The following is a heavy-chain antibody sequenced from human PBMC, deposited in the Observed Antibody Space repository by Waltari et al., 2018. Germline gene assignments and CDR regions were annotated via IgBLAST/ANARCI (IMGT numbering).Heavy chain of an antibody. J-gene: IGHJ6*03. CDR3: ARESWGYSSSALMDV. CDR1: GFTFSSYS. Sequence: EVQLVESGGGLVQPGGSLRLSCAASGFTFSSYSMNWVRQSPGKGLEWGSYIRSSSSTIYYAGSDKGRFTISRDNAKNSLYLQMNSLRAEDTAVYYCARESWGYSSSALMDVWGKGTTVTVSS. CDR2: IRSSSSTI. V-gene: IGHV3-48*04. D-gene: IGHD6-6*01.